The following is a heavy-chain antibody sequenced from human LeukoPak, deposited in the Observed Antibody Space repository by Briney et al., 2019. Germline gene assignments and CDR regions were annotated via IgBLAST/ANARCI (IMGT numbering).Heavy chain of an antibody. Sequence: GGSLRLSCAASGFTFSSYAMHWVRQAPGKGLEYVSAISSNGGSTYYANSVKGRFTISRDNSKNTLYLQMGSLRSEDTAVYYCATLRLFGYYYDTSGYYYFDYWGQGTLVTVSS. CDR1: GFTFSSYA. CDR3: ATLRLFGYYYDTSGYYYFDY. J-gene: IGHJ4*02. D-gene: IGHD3-22*01. V-gene: IGHV3-64*01. CDR2: ISSNGGST.